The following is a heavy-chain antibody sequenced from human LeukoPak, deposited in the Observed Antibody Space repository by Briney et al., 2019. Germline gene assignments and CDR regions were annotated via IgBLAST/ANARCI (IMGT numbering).Heavy chain of an antibody. J-gene: IGHJ6*02. Sequence: GSLSLTCAASELHAMTWVRQGPGRGLEWVSAISRSGGSTYYADSVKGRFTISRDKSNNTLYLQMNSLRAEDTAVYYCAKLGGETAYGDEYYGMDVWGQGTTVTVSS. V-gene: IGHV3-23*01. D-gene: IGHD4-17*01. CDR1: ELHA. CDR3: AKLGGETAYGDEYYGMDV. CDR2: ISRSGGST.